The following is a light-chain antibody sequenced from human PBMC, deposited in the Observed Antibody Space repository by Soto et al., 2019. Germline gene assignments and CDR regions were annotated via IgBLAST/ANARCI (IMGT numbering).Light chain of an antibody. CDR1: QGIIVY. CDR2: AAT. V-gene: IGKV1-27*01. CDR3: QKYNSAART. J-gene: IGKJ1*01. Sequence: DIQMTQSPSSLSASVGDRVTITCRASQGIIVYLAWYQQRPGKPPRLLIYAATTLQPGVPSRYSGSGAGTDLTLTISSVQPEDVATYYCQKYNSAARTFGQGTKVEIK.